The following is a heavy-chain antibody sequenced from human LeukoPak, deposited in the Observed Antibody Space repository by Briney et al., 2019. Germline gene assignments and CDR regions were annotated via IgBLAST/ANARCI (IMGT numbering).Heavy chain of an antibody. V-gene: IGHV4-39*07. CDR2: IYYSGST. D-gene: IGHD3-3*01. CDR1: GGSISSSSYY. Sequence: NASETLSLTCTVSGGSISSSSYYWGWIRQPPGKGLEWIGSIYYSGSTYYNPSLKSRVTISVDTSKNQFSLKLSSVTAADTAVYYCAGKGITIFGVVSPYAFDIWGQGTMVTVSS. J-gene: IGHJ3*02. CDR3: AGKGITIFGVVSPYAFDI.